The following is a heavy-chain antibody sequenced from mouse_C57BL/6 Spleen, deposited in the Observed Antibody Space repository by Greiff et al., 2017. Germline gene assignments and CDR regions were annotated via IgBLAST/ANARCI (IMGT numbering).Heavy chain of an antibody. CDR1: GYAFTNYL. D-gene: IGHD2-1*01. J-gene: IGHJ2*01. CDR3: ARSYGNYSYFDY. Sequence: QVQLQQSGAELVRPGTSVKVSCKASGYAFTNYLIEWVKQRPGQGLEWIGVINPGSGGTNYNEKFKGKATLTADKSSSTAYMQLSSLTSEDSAVYFCARSYGNYSYFDYWGQGTTLTVSS. V-gene: IGHV1-54*01. CDR2: INPGSGGT.